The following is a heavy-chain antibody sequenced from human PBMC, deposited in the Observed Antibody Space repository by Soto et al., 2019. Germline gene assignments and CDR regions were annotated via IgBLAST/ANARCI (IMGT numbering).Heavy chain of an antibody. Sequence: GSLRLSCAASGFTFSSYGMSWVRQAPEKGLEWVSTISDTGGSTHYADSVKGRFTISRDNSKNALFLQMHSLRAEDTAVYYCARDVPPIVVVAAAMFDYWGKGTLVTVSS. J-gene: IGHJ4*02. V-gene: IGHV3-23*01. CDR2: ISDTGGST. CDR1: GFTFSSYG. D-gene: IGHD2-2*01. CDR3: ARDVPPIVVVAAAMFDY.